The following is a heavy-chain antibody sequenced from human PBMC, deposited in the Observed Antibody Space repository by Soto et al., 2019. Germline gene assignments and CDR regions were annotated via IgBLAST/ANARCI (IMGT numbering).Heavy chain of an antibody. V-gene: IGHV3-30*18. D-gene: IGHD5-12*01. CDR2: ISYDGSNK. J-gene: IGHJ4*02. CDR1: GFTFSSYG. CDR3: AKDISGFADY. Sequence: GGSLRLSCAASGFTFSSYGMHWVRQAPGKGLEWVAVISYDGSNKYYADSVKGRFTISRDNSKNTLYLQMNSLRAEDTAVYYCAKDISGFADYWGQGTLVTVSS.